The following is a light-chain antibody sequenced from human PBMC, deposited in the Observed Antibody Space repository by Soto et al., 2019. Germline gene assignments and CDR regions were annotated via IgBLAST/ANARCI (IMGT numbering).Light chain of an antibody. J-gene: IGLJ2*01. CDR1: SSDIGSNY. Sequence: QSVLTQPPSASGTPGQRVIISCSGSSSDIGSNYVYWYQQLPGTAPKLLIYKTDLRPSGVPDRFSGSKSGTSASLAIGGLRSEDEADYCCAAWHDSLSGVVFGGGTKVTVL. CDR3: AAWHDSLSGVV. CDR2: KTD. V-gene: IGLV1-47*01.